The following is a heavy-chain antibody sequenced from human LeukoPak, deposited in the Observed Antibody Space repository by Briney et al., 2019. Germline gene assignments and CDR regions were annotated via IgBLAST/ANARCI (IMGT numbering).Heavy chain of an antibody. D-gene: IGHD5-12*01. CDR1: EFTFSIYS. CDR3: ARETGDDSYFDS. V-gene: IGHV3-48*01. Sequence: GGSLRLSCAASEFTFSIYSMNWVRQAPGKGLEWVSYISSSSSSIYYSDSVKGRFAISRDNAKNSLYLQMNSLRAEDTAIYYFARETGDDSYFDSWGQGTLVSVSS. CDR2: ISSSSSSI. J-gene: IGHJ4*02.